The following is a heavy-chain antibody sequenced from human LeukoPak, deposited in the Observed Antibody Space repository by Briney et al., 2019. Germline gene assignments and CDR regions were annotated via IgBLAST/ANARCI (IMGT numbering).Heavy chain of an antibody. D-gene: IGHD1-26*01. CDR3: ARGSLGATTTFDY. CDR2: IKQDGSEK. J-gene: IGHJ4*02. CDR1: GFTFSSYW. Sequence: GGSLRLSCAASGFTFSSYWMSWVRQAPGKGLEWVANIKQDGSEKYYVDSVKGRFTISRDNAKNSLYLQMNSLRAEDTAVYYCARGSLGATTTFDYWGQGTLVTVSS. V-gene: IGHV3-7*01.